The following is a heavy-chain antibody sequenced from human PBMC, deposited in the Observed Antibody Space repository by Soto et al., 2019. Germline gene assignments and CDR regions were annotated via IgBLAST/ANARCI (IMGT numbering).Heavy chain of an antibody. D-gene: IGHD1-26*01. Sequence: SVKVSCKASGYTFTSYYMHWVRQAPGQGLEWMGRIIPILGIANYAQKFQGRVTITADKSTSTAYMELSSLRSEDTAVYYCARAARGPSGSQGGDAFDIWGQGTMVTVSS. V-gene: IGHV1-69*04. CDR1: GYTFTSYY. J-gene: IGHJ3*02. CDR2: IIPILGIA. CDR3: ARAARGPSGSQGGDAFDI.